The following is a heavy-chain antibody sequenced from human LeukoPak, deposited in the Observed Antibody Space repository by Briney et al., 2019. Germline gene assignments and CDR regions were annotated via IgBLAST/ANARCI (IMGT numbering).Heavy chain of an antibody. J-gene: IGHJ4*02. CDR1: GGTFSSYA. CDR2: IIPIFGTA. V-gene: IGHV1-69*13. Sequence: GASVKVSCKASGGTFSSYAISWVRQAPGQGLGWMGGIIPIFGTANYAQKFQGRVTITADESTSTAYMELSSLRSEDTAVYYCASPSVLMVCAPFDYWGQGTLVTVSS. CDR3: ASPSVLMVCAPFDY. D-gene: IGHD2-8*01.